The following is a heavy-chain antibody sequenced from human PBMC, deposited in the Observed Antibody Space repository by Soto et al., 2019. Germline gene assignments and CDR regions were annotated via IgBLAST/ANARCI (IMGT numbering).Heavy chain of an antibody. J-gene: IGHJ4*02. D-gene: IGHD1-26*01. Sequence: GGSLRLSCAASGFTFSGSDMHWVRQASGKGLEWIGRIRSRANSYATAYAASVRGSLTISRDDSKNTAYPQMNSLKTEDTAVYYCTRSIVGGKWADYWGQGTPVTV. V-gene: IGHV3-73*01. CDR1: GFTFSGSD. CDR2: IRSRANSYAT. CDR3: TRSIVGGKWADY.